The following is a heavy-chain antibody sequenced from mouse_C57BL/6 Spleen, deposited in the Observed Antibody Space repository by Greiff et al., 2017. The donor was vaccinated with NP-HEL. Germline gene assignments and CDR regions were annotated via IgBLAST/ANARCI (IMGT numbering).Heavy chain of an antibody. CDR3: ARRITTVVATGDWYFDV. CDR1: GYTFTDYY. J-gene: IGHJ1*03. D-gene: IGHD1-1*01. CDR2: INPYNGGT. Sequence: EVQLQQSGPVLVKPGASVKMSCKASGYTFTDYYMNWVKQSHGKSLEWIGVINPYNGGTSYNQKFKGKATLTVDKSSSTAYMELNSLTSEDSAVYYCARRITTVVATGDWYFDVWGTGTTVTVSS. V-gene: IGHV1-19*01.